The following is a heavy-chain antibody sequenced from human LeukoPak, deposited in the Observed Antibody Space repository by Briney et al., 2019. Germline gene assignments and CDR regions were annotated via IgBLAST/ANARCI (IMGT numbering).Heavy chain of an antibody. CDR2: IYTSGST. CDR3: ARCSSGYGTNWFDP. D-gene: IGHD3-22*01. V-gene: IGHV4-4*07. Sequence: PSETLSLTCTVSGGSISSYYWSWLRQPAGKGLEWIGRIYTSGSTNYNPSLKSRVTMSVDTSKNQFSLKLSSVTAADTAVYYCARCSSGYGTNWFDPWGQGTLVTVSS. CDR1: GGSISSYY. J-gene: IGHJ5*02.